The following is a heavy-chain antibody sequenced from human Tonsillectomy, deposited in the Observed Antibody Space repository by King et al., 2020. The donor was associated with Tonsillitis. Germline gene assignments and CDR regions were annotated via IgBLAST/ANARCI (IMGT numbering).Heavy chain of an antibody. Sequence: QLVQSGAEVEKPGASVKASCKASGYTFTDYYLHWVRQAPGQGPEWMGWISPTTGVTNYARKFQGRVTMTRVTSISTAFMELTGLTSDDTGTYYCARVAGNRSSYYYFDHWGQGTVVTVSS. D-gene: IGHD6-13*01. CDR1: GYTFTDYY. V-gene: IGHV1-2*02. CDR3: ARVAGNRSSYYYFDH. CDR2: ISPTTGVT. J-gene: IGHJ4*02.